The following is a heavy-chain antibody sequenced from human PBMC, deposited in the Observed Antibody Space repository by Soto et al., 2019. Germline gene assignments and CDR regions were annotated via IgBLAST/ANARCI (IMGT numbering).Heavy chain of an antibody. CDR2: IYYSGST. Sequence: PSETLSLTCTVSGGSISSNNYYWGWIRQPPGKGLEWIGSIYYSGSTYYNPSLKSRVTISVDTSKNQFSLKLSSVTAADTAVYYCARAAMGGSSWPFDYWGQGTLVTVSS. D-gene: IGHD6-13*01. CDR3: ARAAMGGSSWPFDY. V-gene: IGHV4-39*07. CDR1: GGSISSNNYY. J-gene: IGHJ4*02.